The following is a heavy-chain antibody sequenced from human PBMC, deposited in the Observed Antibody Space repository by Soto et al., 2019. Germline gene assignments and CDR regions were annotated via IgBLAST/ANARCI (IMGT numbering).Heavy chain of an antibody. D-gene: IGHD2-21*02. Sequence: QVQLVESGGGVVQPGRSLRLSCAASGFTFSPYTMHWVRQAPGKGLEWVAVISYDGSTEYNPDSVKGRFTISRDNPKNTVYIQMNSLRAEDTAIYYCARGGWFCGGDCYKGGIDYWGQGTLVTVAS. CDR1: GFTFSPYT. CDR3: ARGGWFCGGDCYKGGIDY. V-gene: IGHV3-30-3*01. CDR2: ISYDGSTE. J-gene: IGHJ4*02.